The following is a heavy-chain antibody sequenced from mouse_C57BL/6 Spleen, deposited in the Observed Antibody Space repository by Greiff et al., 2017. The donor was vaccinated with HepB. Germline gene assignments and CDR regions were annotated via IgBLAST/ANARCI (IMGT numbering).Heavy chain of an antibody. CDR1: GYTFTSYW. Sequence: QVQLQQSGAELVKPGASVKLSCKASGYTFTSYWMHWVKQRPGQGLEWIGYINPSSGYTKYNQKFKDKATLTADKSSSTAYMQLSSLTYEDSAVYYCARERLEAWFADWGQGTLVTVSA. J-gene: IGHJ3*01. CDR3: ARERLEAWFAD. CDR2: INPSSGYT. V-gene: IGHV1-7*01. D-gene: IGHD2-4*01.